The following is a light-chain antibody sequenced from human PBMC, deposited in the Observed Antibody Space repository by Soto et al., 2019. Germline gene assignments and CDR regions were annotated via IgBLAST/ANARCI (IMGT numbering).Light chain of an antibody. CDR2: DAS. Sequence: DIQMTQSPSSLSASVGDRVTIACRASQSINIYLSWYQQEPGKAPKLLMYDASSLQSGVPSRFSGSGSGTHCTLTISSLQREDFATYYCQQNYRTPLTFGGGTQVEIK. V-gene: IGKV1-39*01. CDR3: QQNYRTPLT. J-gene: IGKJ4*01. CDR1: QSINIY.